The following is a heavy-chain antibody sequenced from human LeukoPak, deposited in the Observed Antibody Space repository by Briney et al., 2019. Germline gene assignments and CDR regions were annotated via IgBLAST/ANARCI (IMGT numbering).Heavy chain of an antibody. D-gene: IGHD3-3*01. CDR3: ARRDYDFWSASDAFDI. CDR2: ISGSGGST. V-gene: IGHV3-23*01. J-gene: IGHJ3*02. Sequence: GGSLRLSCAASGFTFSRYDMSWVRQAPGKGLEWVSAISGSGGSTYYADSVKGRFTISRDNSKNTVYLQMNSLRAEDTAVYYCARRDYDFWSASDAFDIWGQGTMVTVSS. CDR1: GFTFSRYD.